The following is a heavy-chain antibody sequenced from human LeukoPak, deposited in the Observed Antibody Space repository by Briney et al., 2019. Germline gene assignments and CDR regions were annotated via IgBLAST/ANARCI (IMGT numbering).Heavy chain of an antibody. J-gene: IGHJ3*02. V-gene: IGHV4-39*01. CDR2: IYHSGST. D-gene: IGHD1-14*01. CDR3: ARSGSYPDHDAFDI. CDR1: GGSISSSSYY. Sequence: SETLSLTCTVSGGSISSSSYYWGWIRQPPGKGLEWIGSIYHSGSTYYNPSLKSRVTISVDTSKNQFSLKLSSVTAADTAVYYCARSGSYPDHDAFDIWGQGTMVTVSS.